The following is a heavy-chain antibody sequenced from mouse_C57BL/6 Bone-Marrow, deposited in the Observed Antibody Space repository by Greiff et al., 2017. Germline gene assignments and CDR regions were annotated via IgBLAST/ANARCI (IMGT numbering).Heavy chain of an antibody. D-gene: IGHD4-1*01. CDR1: GYTFTSYG. V-gene: IGHV1-58*01. CDR2: IYIGNGYT. Sequence: VQLKESGAELVRPGSSVKMSCKTSGYTFTSYGINWVKQRPGQGLEWIGYIYIGNGYTEYNEKFKGKATLTSHTSSSTAYMQRSSLTSEDSAIYFCARRVSPTLGYFDYWGQGTTLTVSS. CDR3: ARRVSPTLGYFDY. J-gene: IGHJ2*01.